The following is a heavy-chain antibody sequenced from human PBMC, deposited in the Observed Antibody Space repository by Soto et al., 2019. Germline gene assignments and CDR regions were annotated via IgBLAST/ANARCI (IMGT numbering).Heavy chain of an antibody. D-gene: IGHD2-15*01. V-gene: IGHV3-23*01. CDR1: GFTFSSYA. J-gene: IGHJ5*02. CDR3: AKVRRVVAATLGWFDP. Sequence: GGSLRLSCAASGFTFSSYAMSWVRQAPGKGLEWASAISGSGGSTYYADSVKGRFTISRDNSKNTLYLQMNSLRAEDTAVYYCAKVRRVVAATLGWFDPWGQGTLVTVSS. CDR2: ISGSGGST.